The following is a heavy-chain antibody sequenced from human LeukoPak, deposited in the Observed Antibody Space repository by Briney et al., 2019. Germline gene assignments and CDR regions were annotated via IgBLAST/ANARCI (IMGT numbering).Heavy chain of an antibody. Sequence: QSGGSLRLSCAASGFTVSSNYMSWVRQAPGKGLEWVSAISGSGGSTYYADSVKGRFTISRDNSKNTLYLQMNSLRAEDTAVYYCAKERSGYYYFDYWGQGTLVTVSS. CDR1: GFTVSSNY. V-gene: IGHV3-23*01. CDR2: ISGSGGST. D-gene: IGHD3-22*01. CDR3: AKERSGYYYFDY. J-gene: IGHJ4*02.